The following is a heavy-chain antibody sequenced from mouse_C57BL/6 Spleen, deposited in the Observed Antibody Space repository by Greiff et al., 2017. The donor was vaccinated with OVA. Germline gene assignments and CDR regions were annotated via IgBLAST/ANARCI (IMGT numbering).Heavy chain of an antibody. CDR2: ISSGSSTI. D-gene: IGHD3-3*01. J-gene: IGHJ3*01. V-gene: IGHV5-17*01. Sequence: EVQGVESGGGLVKPGGSLKLSCAASGFTFSDYGMHWVRQAPEKGLEWVAYISSGSSTIDYADTVKGRFTISRESATNTPVLQMTSLRSEDTAMYYCARSGDAWFAYWGQGTLVTVSA. CDR1: GFTFSDYG. CDR3: ARSGDAWFAY.